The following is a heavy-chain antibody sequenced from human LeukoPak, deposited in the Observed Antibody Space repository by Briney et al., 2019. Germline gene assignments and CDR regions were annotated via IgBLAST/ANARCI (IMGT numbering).Heavy chain of an antibody. CDR1: GFTFSSYW. CDR3: AKGTLGDILTGYYNY. V-gene: IGHV3-74*01. Sequence: PGGSLRLSCAASGFTFSSYWMHWVRQAPGKGLVWVSRINSDESSTTYADSVKGRFTISRDNAKNTLYLQMNSLRAEDMALYYCAKGTLGDILTGYYNYWGQGTLVTVSS. D-gene: IGHD3-9*01. J-gene: IGHJ4*02. CDR2: INSDESST.